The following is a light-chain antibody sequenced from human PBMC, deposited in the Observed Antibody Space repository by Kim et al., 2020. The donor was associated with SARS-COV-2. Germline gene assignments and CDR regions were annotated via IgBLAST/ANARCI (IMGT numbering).Light chain of an antibody. Sequence: ASVGDRVTTTCRASQGISNSLAWFQQNPGKAPKRLIYAASSLQSGVPSRFSGSGSGTESTLTISSLKPEDFATYYCLQHNSYPFTFGPGTKVDIK. J-gene: IGKJ3*01. CDR2: AAS. CDR3: LQHNSYPFT. V-gene: IGKV1-17*03. CDR1: QGISNS.